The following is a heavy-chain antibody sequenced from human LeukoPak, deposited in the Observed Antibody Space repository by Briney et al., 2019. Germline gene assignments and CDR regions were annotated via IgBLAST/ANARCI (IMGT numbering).Heavy chain of an antibody. CDR1: GFTFSGYA. V-gene: IGHV3-23*01. Sequence: GGSLRLSCAASGFTFSGYAMSWVRQAPGKGLEWVSAISGSGGSTYYADSVKGRFTISRDNSKNTLYLQMNSLRAEDTAVYYCAKHGDYGDYYFDYWGQGTLVTVSS. D-gene: IGHD4-17*01. J-gene: IGHJ4*02. CDR2: ISGSGGST. CDR3: AKHGDYGDYYFDY.